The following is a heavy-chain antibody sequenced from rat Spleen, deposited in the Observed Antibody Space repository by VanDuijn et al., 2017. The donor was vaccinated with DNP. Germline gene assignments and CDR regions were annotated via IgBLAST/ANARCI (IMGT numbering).Heavy chain of an antibody. CDR2: ISYHGGST. Sequence: EVQLVESGGDLVQPGRSLKLSCAASGFTFSDSYMAWVRQAPTEGLECVAYISYHGGSTYYGDSVKGRFTISRDNAKSTLYLQMDSLRSEDTATYYCARRLTTDYWGQGVMVTVSS. J-gene: IGHJ2*01. V-gene: IGHV5-7*01. CDR1: GFTFSDSY. CDR3: ARRLTTDY. D-gene: IGHD1-11*01.